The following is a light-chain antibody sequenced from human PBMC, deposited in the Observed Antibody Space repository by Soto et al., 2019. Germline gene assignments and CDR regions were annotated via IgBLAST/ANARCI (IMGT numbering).Light chain of an antibody. J-gene: IGLJ2*01. CDR1: SSDVGGYNY. V-gene: IGLV2-14*01. Sequence: QSALTQPASVSGSPGQSITISCTGTSSDVGGYNYVAWDQQHPGKAPKLMIYDDSNRPSGVSNRLSGSKSGNTASLTSSGLQAEDVADYYCSSYTRSSTLVVFGGGTKLTVL. CDR3: SSYTRSSTLVV. CDR2: DDS.